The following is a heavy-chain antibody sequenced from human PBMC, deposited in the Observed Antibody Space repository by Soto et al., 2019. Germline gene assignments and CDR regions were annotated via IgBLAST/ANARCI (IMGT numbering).Heavy chain of an antibody. J-gene: IGHJ3*02. CDR3: ARGGIAAAGTYHSAFDI. D-gene: IGHD6-13*01. V-gene: IGHV4-39*01. CDR1: GGSISSSSYY. Sequence: QLQLQESGPGLVKPSETLSLTCTVSGGSISSSSYYWGWIRQPPGKGLEWIGSIYYSESTYYNPSLKSRVTISVDTSKNQFSLKLSSVTAADTAVYYCARGGIAAAGTYHSAFDIWGQGTMVTVSS. CDR2: IYYSEST.